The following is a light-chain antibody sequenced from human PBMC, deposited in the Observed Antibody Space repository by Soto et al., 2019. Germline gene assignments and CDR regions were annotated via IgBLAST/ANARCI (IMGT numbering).Light chain of an antibody. V-gene: IGKV3-15*01. CDR3: QQYNNWPPWT. CDR1: QRVSNN. CDR2: DAS. J-gene: IGKJ1*01. Sequence: ILMTQSPATLSVSPGERATLSCRASQRVSNNLDWYQQKPGQAPRLLIYDASTRATGIPARFSGSGSGTEFTLTISGLQSEDFAVYYCQQYNNWPPWTFGQGTKVEIK.